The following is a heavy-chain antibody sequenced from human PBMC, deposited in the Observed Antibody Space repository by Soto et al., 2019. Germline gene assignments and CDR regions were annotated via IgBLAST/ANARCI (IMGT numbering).Heavy chain of an antibody. CDR2: IDPSDSYT. J-gene: IGHJ6*02. Sequence: PGESLKISCNGSGYSFTIYCISLVLQMPGKGLEWMGRIDPSDSYTNYSPSFQGHVTISADKSISTAYLQWSSLKASDIAMYYCARLSSSSDYYYGMDVWGQGTTVTVSS. CDR1: GYSFTIYC. V-gene: IGHV5-10-1*01. D-gene: IGHD6-6*01. CDR3: ARLSSSSDYYYGMDV.